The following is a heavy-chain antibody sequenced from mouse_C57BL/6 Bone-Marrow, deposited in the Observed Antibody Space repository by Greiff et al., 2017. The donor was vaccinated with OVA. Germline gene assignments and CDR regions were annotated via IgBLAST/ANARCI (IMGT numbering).Heavy chain of an antibody. D-gene: IGHD1-1*01. CDR1: GYTFTSYW. V-gene: IGHV1-55*01. Sequence: QVQLQQPGAELVKPGASVKMSCKASGYTFTSYWITWVKQRPGQGLEWIGDIYPGSGSTNYNEKFKSKATLTVDTSSSTAYMQLSIMTSEDSAVYYCARDYITTVVDYAMDYWGQGTSVTVSS. J-gene: IGHJ4*01. CDR3: ARDYITTVVDYAMDY. CDR2: IYPGSGST.